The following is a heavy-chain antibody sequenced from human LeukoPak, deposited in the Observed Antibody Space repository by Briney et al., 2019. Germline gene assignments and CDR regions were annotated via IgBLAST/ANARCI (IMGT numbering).Heavy chain of an antibody. J-gene: IGHJ5*02. D-gene: IGHD3-3*01. CDR3: ARHEAVLRFLGNWFDP. CDR1: CGSISSYY. V-gene: IGHV4-59*08. Sequence: SETLSLACTVSCGSISSYYWYWIRQPPWKELEWIGYIYYSGSTNYNPSLKSRVTISVDTSKNQFSLKLSSVTAADTAVYYCARHEAVLRFLGNWFDPWGQGTLVTVSS. CDR2: IYYSGST.